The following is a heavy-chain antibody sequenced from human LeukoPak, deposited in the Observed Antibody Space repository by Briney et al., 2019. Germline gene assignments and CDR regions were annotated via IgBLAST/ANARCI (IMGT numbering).Heavy chain of an antibody. Sequence: GGSLRLSCAASGFTSGIYAVSWVRQAPGKGLEWVSVIYSGGTTNYADSVKGRFTISRDNSKNTLYLQMNSLRAEDTAVYYCARGAPPYDYVWGSEEFDYWGQGTLVTVSS. J-gene: IGHJ4*02. V-gene: IGHV3-66*01. CDR3: ARGAPPYDYVWGSEEFDY. CDR2: IYSGGTT. CDR1: GFTSGIYA. D-gene: IGHD3-16*01.